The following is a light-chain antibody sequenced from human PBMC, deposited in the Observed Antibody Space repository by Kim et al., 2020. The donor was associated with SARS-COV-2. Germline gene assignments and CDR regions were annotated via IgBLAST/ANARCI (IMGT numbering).Light chain of an antibody. Sequence: DIQMTQSPSSLSASVGDTVTITCQASHDIGDYVNWFQQKPGKAPKLLIYDVSDLEPGVPSRFSGSRSGTHFTFTISSLQPEDVATYYCQQYDNVPYTFGQGTKLEI. CDR2: DVS. CDR1: HDIGDY. J-gene: IGKJ2*01. V-gene: IGKV1-33*01. CDR3: QQYDNVPYT.